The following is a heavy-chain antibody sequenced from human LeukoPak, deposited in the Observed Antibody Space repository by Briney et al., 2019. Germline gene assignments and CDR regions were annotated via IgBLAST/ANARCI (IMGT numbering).Heavy chain of an antibody. CDR2: IIPIFGTA. J-gene: IGHJ5*02. Sequence: SVKVSCKASGGTFSSYAISWVRQAPGQGLEWMGGIIPIFGTANYAQKFQGRVTITADESTSTAYMELSSLRSEDTAVYYCARVPLPLPNWFDPWGQGTLVTVSS. CDR1: GGTFSSYA. CDR3: ARVPLPLPNWFDP. V-gene: IGHV1-69*13.